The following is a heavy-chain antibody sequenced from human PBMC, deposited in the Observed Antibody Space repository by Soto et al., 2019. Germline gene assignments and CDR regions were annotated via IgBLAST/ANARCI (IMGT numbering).Heavy chain of an antibody. J-gene: IGHJ4*02. V-gene: IGHV3-23*01. D-gene: IGHD5-12*01. CDR2: ISGSGGST. CDR1: GFTFSSYA. CDR3: AKDDKWLPIGPFDY. Sequence: RLSCAASGFTFSSYAMSWVRQAPGKGLEWVSAISGSGGSTYYADSVKGRFTISRDNSKNTLYLQMNSLRAEDTAVYYCAKDDKWLPIGPFDYWGQGTLVTVSS.